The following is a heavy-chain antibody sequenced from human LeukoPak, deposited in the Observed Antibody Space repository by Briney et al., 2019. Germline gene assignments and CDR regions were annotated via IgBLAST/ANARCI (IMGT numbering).Heavy chain of an antibody. Sequence: GGSLRLSCTASGFSFDTYAMDWVRQVPGKGLEWVSGISGSGGNSYYADSVKGRFTISRDNSKNTLYLQMHSLRAEDTAIYYCAKERQGGNSYGDEAFYFDYWGQGTLVTVSS. D-gene: IGHD4-23*01. CDR2: ISGSGGNS. J-gene: IGHJ4*02. CDR3: AKERQGGNSYGDEAFYFDY. V-gene: IGHV3-23*01. CDR1: GFSFDTYA.